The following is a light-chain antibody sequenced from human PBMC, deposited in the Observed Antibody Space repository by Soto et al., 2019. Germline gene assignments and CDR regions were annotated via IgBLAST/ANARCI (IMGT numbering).Light chain of an antibody. J-gene: IGKJ1*01. V-gene: IGKV1-9*01. CDR2: GAS. Sequence: QLTQSPSSLSASVGDRVTITCRASQGISSNLAWYQQKPGRATKLLIFGASTLQSGVPSRFSGSGSGTDFTLTISSLQPEDFATYFCQKLNAYPPWTFGQGTKVEIK. CDR3: QKLNAYPPWT. CDR1: QGISSN.